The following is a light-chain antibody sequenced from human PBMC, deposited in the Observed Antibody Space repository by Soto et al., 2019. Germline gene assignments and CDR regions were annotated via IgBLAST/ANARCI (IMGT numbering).Light chain of an antibody. J-gene: IGLJ1*01. CDR3: NSYTTNSNRV. CDR1: GSDVGAYNY. Sequence: QSALTHPASVSGSPGQSITISFTGTGSDVGAYNYVSWYQHHPGKAPKLMIYEVTNRPSGVSNRFSGSKSGNTASLTISGLQAEDEADYYCNSYTTNSNRVFGTGTKVTVL. V-gene: IGLV2-14*01. CDR2: EVT.